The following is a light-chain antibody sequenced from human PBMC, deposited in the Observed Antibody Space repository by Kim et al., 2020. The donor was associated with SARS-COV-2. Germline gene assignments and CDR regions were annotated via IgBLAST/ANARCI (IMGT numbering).Light chain of an antibody. Sequence: EIVMTQSPVTLSVSPGERATLSCRASQSVSNTNLVWYQQKPGQAPSLLIYRTSTRAAGVPARFSGSGSGTEFTLTISSLQSEDFAVYYCQQHNDWPLTFGGGTKVDIK. CDR3: QQHNDWPLT. J-gene: IGKJ4*01. V-gene: IGKV3-15*01. CDR2: RTS. CDR1: QSVSNTN.